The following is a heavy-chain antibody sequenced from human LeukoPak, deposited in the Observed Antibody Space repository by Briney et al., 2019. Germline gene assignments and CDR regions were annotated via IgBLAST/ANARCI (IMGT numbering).Heavy chain of an antibody. D-gene: IGHD3-16*01. CDR2: ISSTTTI. V-gene: IGHV3-48*04. CDR1: GFTFTTYS. Sequence: GGSLRLSCAASGFTFTTYSLNWVRQAPGKGLEWVSYISSTTTIYYADSVKGRFTISRDNAKNSLYLQMNSLRVEDTAVYYCARDRVGGRYYYGMDVWGQGTTVTVSS. J-gene: IGHJ6*02. CDR3: ARDRVGGRYYYGMDV.